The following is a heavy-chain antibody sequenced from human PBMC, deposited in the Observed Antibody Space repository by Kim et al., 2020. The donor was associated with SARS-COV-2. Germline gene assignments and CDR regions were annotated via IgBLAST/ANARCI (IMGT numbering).Heavy chain of an antibody. J-gene: IGHJ4*02. Sequence: GGSLRPSCSASGFTIGDYPMSWVRQAPGKGLEWVGFIRSKAYGGTTEYAASVKGRFTISRDDSRSIAHLEMNSLKTEDTAMYYCAKVVAGVTFFDWGQGTLVTVSS. CDR3: AKVVAGVTFFD. V-gene: IGHV3-49*04. D-gene: IGHD3-3*01. CDR2: IRSKAYGGTT. CDR1: GFTIGDYP.